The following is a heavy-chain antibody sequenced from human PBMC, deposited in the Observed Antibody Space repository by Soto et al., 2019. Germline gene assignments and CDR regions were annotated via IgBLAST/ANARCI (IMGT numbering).Heavy chain of an antibody. D-gene: IGHD3-3*01. V-gene: IGHV4-31*03. J-gene: IGHJ3*02. CDR2: IYYSGST. CDR3: ARSSDTIFGVARPHDAFDI. CDR1: GGSISSGGYY. Sequence: NPSETLSLTCTVSGGSISSGGYYWSWIRQHPGKGLEWIGYIYYSGSTYYNPSLKSRVTISVDTSKNQFSLKLSSVTAADTAVYYCARSSDTIFGVARPHDAFDIWGQGTMVTVSS.